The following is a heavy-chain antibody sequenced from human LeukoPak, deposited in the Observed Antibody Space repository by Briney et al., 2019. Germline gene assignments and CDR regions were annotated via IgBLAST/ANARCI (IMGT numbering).Heavy chain of an antibody. V-gene: IGHV4-59*08. D-gene: IGHD3-16*01. J-gene: IGHJ4*02. CDR2: IYYSGST. CDR3: ARHYDYVWGSYYFDY. CDR1: GGSISSYY. Sequence: PSETLSLTCTVSGGSISSYYWSWIRQPPGKGLEWIGYIYYSGSTNYNPSLKSRVTISVDTSKNQFSLKLGSVTAADTAVYYCARHYDYVWGSYYFDYWGQGTLVTVSS.